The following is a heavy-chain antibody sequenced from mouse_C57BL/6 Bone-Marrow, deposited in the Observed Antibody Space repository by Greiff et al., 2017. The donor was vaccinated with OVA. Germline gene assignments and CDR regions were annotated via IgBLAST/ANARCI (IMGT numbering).Heavy chain of an antibody. D-gene: IGHD2-2*01. V-gene: IGHV1-42*01. J-gene: IGHJ1*03. CDR2: INPSTGGT. CDR3: ARGGATMDTTTDPYWYFDV. Sequence: EVKLVEPGPELVKPGASVKISCKASGYSFTGYYMNWVKQSPEKSLEWIGEINPSTGGTTYNQKFKAKATLTVDKSSSTAYMQLKSLTSEDSAVYYCARGGATMDTTTDPYWYFDVWGTGTTVTVSS. CDR1: GYSFTGYY.